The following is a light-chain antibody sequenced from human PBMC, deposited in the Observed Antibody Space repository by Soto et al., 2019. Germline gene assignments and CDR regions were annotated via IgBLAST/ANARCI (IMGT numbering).Light chain of an antibody. CDR2: GAS. J-gene: IGKJ3*01. V-gene: IGKV3-20*01. Sequence: EIVLTQSPVTLSLSPGEGPTLSCRPSQSVTGTNLAWYQQRAGQAPRLLLYGASKRATGIPDRFSGSGSGTEFTLTISRLDPEDFAVYYCQQYDTSPLTFGPGTKVDIK. CDR3: QQYDTSPLT. CDR1: QSVTGTN.